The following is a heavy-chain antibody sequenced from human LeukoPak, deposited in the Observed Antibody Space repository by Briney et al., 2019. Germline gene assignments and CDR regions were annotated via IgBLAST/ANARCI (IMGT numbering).Heavy chain of an antibody. CDR3: ARHLPPYYGSGSSFDY. D-gene: IGHD3-10*01. CDR2: IYPGDSDT. J-gene: IGHJ4*02. Sequence: GESLKISCKGSGYSFTSYWIGWVRQMPGKGLEWMGIIYPGDSDTRYGPSFQGQVTISADKSISTAYLQWSSLKASDTAMYYCARHLPPYYGSGSSFDYWGQGTLVTVSS. V-gene: IGHV5-51*01. CDR1: GYSFTSYW.